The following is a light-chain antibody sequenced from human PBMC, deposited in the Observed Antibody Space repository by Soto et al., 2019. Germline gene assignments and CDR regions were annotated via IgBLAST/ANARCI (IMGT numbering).Light chain of an antibody. CDR2: AAS. J-gene: IGKJ1*01. V-gene: IGKV1-39*01. CDR3: PQSYSSPGT. CDR1: QSIDKY. Sequence: DIQMTQSPSSLSASVGERVTITCRASQSIDKYLNWYQHKPGKAPYLLIYAASHLRSGVPTRFSGSGTGTSFTLNISSLHYEDLATYYCPQSYSSPGTFGRGTKVQLK.